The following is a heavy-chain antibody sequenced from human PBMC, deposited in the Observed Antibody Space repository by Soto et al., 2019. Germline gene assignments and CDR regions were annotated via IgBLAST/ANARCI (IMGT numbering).Heavy chain of an antibody. CDR1: GFIYSSCA. Sequence: QVQLVESGGGVVQPGRSLRLSCSASGFIYSSCAMHWVRQVPGKGLEWLAVVSHDGTLYPYADSVRGRFTISRDNSRKTLYLQMNSLRPDDTAVYYCVKDRSDTWSFDNWGQGILVTVSS. J-gene: IGHJ4*02. CDR3: VKDRSDTWSFDN. CDR2: VSHDGTLY. D-gene: IGHD2-8*02. V-gene: IGHV3-30*18.